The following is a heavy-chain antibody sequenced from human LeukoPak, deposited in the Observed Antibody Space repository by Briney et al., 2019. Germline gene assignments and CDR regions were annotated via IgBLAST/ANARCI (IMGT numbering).Heavy chain of an antibody. V-gene: IGHV3-21*01. CDR3: ARGAFGEGIDY. J-gene: IGHJ4*02. D-gene: IGHD3-10*01. Sequence: GGSLRLSCAASGFTFSSYSMNWVRQAPGKGLEWVSSTSSSSSYIYYADSVKGRFTISRDNAKNSLYLQMNSLRAEDTAVYYCARGAFGEGIDYWGQGTLVTVSS. CDR1: GFTFSSYS. CDR2: TSSSSSYI.